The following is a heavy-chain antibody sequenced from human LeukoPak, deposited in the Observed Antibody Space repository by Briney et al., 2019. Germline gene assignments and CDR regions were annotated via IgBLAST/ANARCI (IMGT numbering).Heavy chain of an antibody. CDR2: IRSKAYGGTT. CDR3: TRTTTIFGVVITLDY. J-gene: IGHJ4*02. CDR1: GFTFGDYA. D-gene: IGHD3-3*01. Sequence: GGSLRLSCTASGFTFGDYAMSWVRQAPGKGLEWVGFIRSKAYGGTTEYAASVKGRFTISRDDSKSIAYLQMNSLKTEDTAVYYCTRTTTIFGVVITLDYWGQGTLVTVSS. V-gene: IGHV3-49*04.